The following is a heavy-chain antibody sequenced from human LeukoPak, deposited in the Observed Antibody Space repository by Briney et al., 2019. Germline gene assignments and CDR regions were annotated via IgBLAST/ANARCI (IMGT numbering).Heavy chain of an antibody. CDR1: GYSFTAFY. CDR3: ARLVLRYGSANYYFDY. D-gene: IGHD3-10*01. CDR2: IHPRRGDT. V-gene: IGHV1-2*02. Sequence: ASVKVSCKPSGYSFTAFYIHWVRQAPGQGLEWMGWIHPRRGDTNYAQKFQGRVTMTRDTSISTAYLDLSSLRSDDTAVYYCARLVLRYGSANYYFDYWGQGTLVTVSS. J-gene: IGHJ4*02.